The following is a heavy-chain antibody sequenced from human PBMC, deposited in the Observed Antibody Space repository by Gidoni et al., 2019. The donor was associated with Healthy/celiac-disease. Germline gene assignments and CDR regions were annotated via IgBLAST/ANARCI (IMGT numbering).Heavy chain of an antibody. CDR2: ISYDGSNK. Sequence: QVQLVESGGGVVQPGRSLRLSCAASGFTFSSYGMHWVRQAPGKGLEWVAVISYDGSNKYYADSVKGRFTISRDNSKNTLYLQMNSLRAEDTAVYYCAKDRGYCSSTSCYARWYYYYGMDVWGQGTTVTVSS. D-gene: IGHD2-2*01. CDR3: AKDRGYCSSTSCYARWYYYYGMDV. CDR1: GFTFSSYG. V-gene: IGHV3-30*18. J-gene: IGHJ6*02.